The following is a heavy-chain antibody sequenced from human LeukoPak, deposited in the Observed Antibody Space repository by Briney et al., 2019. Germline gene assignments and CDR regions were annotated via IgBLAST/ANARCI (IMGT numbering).Heavy chain of an antibody. J-gene: IGHJ4*02. D-gene: IGHD7-27*01. V-gene: IGHV4-39*07. Sequence: SETLSLTCTVSGGSISSSSYYWGWIRQPPGKGLEWIGSIYYSGSTNYNPSLKSRVTISVDTSKNQFSLKLSSVTAADTAVYYCARWGQLGPFDYWGQGTLVTVSS. CDR1: GGSISSSSYY. CDR3: ARWGQLGPFDY. CDR2: IYYSGST.